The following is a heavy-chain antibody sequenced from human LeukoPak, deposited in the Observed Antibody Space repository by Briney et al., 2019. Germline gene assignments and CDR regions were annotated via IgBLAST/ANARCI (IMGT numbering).Heavy chain of an antibody. J-gene: IGHJ3*02. CDR1: EFTFSNYW. Sequence: PGGSLRLSCAGSEFTFSNYWMHWVRHAPGKGLGWVSRINTDGSSTNYADSVKGRFTISRDNAKNTLYLQMNSLRAEDTAVYYCARDLGRGVWLDAFDIWGQGTMVTVSS. V-gene: IGHV3-74*01. CDR3: ARDLGRGVWLDAFDI. CDR2: INTDGSST. D-gene: IGHD2-15*01.